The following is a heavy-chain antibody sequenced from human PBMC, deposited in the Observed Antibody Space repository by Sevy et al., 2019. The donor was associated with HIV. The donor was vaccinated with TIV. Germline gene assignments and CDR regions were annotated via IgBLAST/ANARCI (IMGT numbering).Heavy chain of an antibody. V-gene: IGHV3-74*01. D-gene: IGHD3-10*01. CDR1: GFIFSSYW. J-gene: IGHJ6*03. CDR2: INSDGSST. CDR3: AREAGGGREEYYYYYYYMDV. Sequence: GGSLRLSCAASGFIFSSYWMHWVRQAPGKGLVWVSRINSDGSSTSYADSVKGRFTISRDNAKNTLYLQMNSLRAEDTAVYYCAREAGGGREEYYYYYYYMDVWGKGTTVTVSS.